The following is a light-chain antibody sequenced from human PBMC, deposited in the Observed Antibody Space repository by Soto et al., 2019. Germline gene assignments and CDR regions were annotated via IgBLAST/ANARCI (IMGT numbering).Light chain of an antibody. CDR1: QSISSW. V-gene: IGKV1-5*03. CDR3: QQYNSYPRT. CDR2: TAS. Sequence: DIQMTQSPSTLSASVGDRVTITCRASQSISSWLAWYQQKPGKAPKLLLYTASSLESGVPSRFSGSGSGTEFTLTISNLQPYDFATYYCQQYNSYPRTFGGGTKVEIK. J-gene: IGKJ4*01.